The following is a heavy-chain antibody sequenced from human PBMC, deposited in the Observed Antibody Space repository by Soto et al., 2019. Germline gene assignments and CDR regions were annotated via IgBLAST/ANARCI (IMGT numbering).Heavy chain of an antibody. V-gene: IGHV4-61*01. J-gene: IGHJ4*02. CDR1: GGSVSSSFFY. CDR3: ARLTTSRCWSLYDS. CDR2: IYYTGTT. Sequence: SETLSLTCTVSGGSVSSSFFYWSWVRRPPGQRLDWIGYIYYTGTTNNTPSCASRVAMSVDTSKQQFTLNLRSLTAAHTARYYCARLTTSRCWSLYDSLGQGMLVTVS. D-gene: IGHD6-13*01.